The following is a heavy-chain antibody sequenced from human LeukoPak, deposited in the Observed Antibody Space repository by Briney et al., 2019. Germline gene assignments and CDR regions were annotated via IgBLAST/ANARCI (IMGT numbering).Heavy chain of an antibody. D-gene: IGHD6-13*01. V-gene: IGHV4-31*03. Sequence: SETLSLTCTVSGGSISSGGYYWSWIRQHPGKGLEWIGYIYYSGSTYYNPSLKSRVTISVDTSKNQFSLKLSSVTAVDTAVYYCARDVSEAAADGVSFFDYWGQGTLVTVSS. J-gene: IGHJ4*02. CDR1: GGSISSGGYY. CDR2: IYYSGST. CDR3: ARDVSEAAADGVSFFDY.